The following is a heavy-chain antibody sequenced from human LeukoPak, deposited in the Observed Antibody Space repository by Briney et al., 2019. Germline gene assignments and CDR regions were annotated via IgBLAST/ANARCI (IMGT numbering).Heavy chain of an antibody. D-gene: IGHD2-2*01. CDR1: GFTFSSYW. Sequence: GGSLRLSCAASGFTFSSYWMHWVRQAPGKGLVWVSRISSDGSSTSYADSVKGRFTVSRDNAKNTLYLQVNSLRAEDTAVYYCARPGYCSSTSCQQPDYWGQGTLVTVSS. J-gene: IGHJ4*02. CDR3: ARPGYCSSTSCQQPDY. V-gene: IGHV3-74*01. CDR2: ISSDGSST.